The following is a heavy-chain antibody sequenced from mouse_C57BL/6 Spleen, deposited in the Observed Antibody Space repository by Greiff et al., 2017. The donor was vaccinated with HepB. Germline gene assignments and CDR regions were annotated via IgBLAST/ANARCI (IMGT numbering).Heavy chain of an antibody. CDR3: TREGSGAWFAY. D-gene: IGHD1-1*02. Sequence: EVKLMESGEGLVKPGGSLKLSCAASGFTFSSYAMSWVRQTPEKRLEWVAYISSGGDYIYYADTVKGRFTISRDNARNTLYLQMSSLKSEDTAMYYCTREGSGAWFAYWGQGTLGTVSA. V-gene: IGHV5-9-1*02. J-gene: IGHJ3*01. CDR2: ISSGGDYI. CDR1: GFTFSSYA.